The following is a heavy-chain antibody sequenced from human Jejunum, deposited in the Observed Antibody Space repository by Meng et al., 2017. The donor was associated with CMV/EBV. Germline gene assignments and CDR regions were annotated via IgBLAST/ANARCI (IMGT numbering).Heavy chain of an antibody. CDR2: INPSDSTT. CDR1: GYTFSSFH. Sequence: SVKVSCKASGYTFSSFHIHWVRQASGQGLEWMGTINPSDSTTTYAQKFQGRVSMTRDTSTSTVDMELSSLTSDDTAVYYCERTWGYWGQGALVTVSS. V-gene: IGHV1-46*01. CDR3: ERTWGY. J-gene: IGHJ4*02. D-gene: IGHD3-16*01.